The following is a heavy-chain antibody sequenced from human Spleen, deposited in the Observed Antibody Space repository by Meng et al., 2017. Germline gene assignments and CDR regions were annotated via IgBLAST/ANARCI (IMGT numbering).Heavy chain of an antibody. J-gene: IGHJ5*02. D-gene: IGHD2-2*01. Sequence: QVQFVQSGAEGKKPGASVHISCKSSGYTFTNNAIQWVRQAPGQRLEWMGWINGGNGNTKYSQKFQDRITITRDTSASTASMELSSLRSEDTAVYYCARDRVGYQLAWFDPWGQGTLVTVSS. CDR1: GYTFTNNA. CDR3: ARDRVGYQLAWFDP. V-gene: IGHV1-3*01. CDR2: INGGNGNT.